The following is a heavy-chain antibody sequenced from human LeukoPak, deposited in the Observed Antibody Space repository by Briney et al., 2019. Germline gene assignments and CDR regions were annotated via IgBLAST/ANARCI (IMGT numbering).Heavy chain of an antibody. J-gene: IGHJ4*02. V-gene: IGHV3-30*01. D-gene: IGHD2-2*01. CDR2: ISYDGSNK. CDR3: AREGDIVVPYYFDY. CDR1: GFTFSSYA. Sequence: GGSLRLSCAASGFTFSSYAMHWVRQAPGKGLEWVAVISYDGSNKYYADSVKGRFTTSRDNSKNTLYLQMNSLRAEDTAVYYCAREGDIVVPYYFDYWGQGTLVTVSS.